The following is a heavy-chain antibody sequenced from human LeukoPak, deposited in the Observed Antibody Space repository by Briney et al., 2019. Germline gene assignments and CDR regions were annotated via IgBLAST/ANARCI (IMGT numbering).Heavy chain of an antibody. CDR2: ISSSSSYI. Sequence: KTGGSLRLSCATSGFTFSTYSMSWVRQAPGKGLEWVSSISSSSSYIYYADSVKGRFTISRDNTKNSLYLQMNSLRAEDTAVYYCARDGYDIDYFDYWGQGTLVTVSS. J-gene: IGHJ4*02. D-gene: IGHD3-9*01. V-gene: IGHV3-21*01. CDR3: ARDGYDIDYFDY. CDR1: GFTFSTYS.